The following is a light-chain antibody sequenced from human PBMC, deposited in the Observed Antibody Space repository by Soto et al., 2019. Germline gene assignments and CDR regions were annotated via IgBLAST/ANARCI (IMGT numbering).Light chain of an antibody. CDR2: GAS. CDR3: QQRSNWPLT. Sequence: EIVLTQSPATLSLSPGERATLSCRASQSVNSYLAWYQQKPGQTPRLLIYGASNRVTGIPARFSGSGSGTDFTLTIGSLEPEDFAVYYCQQRSNWPLTFGGGTKVEIK. J-gene: IGKJ4*01. V-gene: IGKV3-11*01. CDR1: QSVNSY.